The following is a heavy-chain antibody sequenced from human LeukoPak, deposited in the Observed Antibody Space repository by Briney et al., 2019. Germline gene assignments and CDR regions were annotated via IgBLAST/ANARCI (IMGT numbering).Heavy chain of an antibody. V-gene: IGHV3-73*01. CDR2: IRSKANTYAT. CDR3: TTAVGTDFYDYGLDA. Sequence: GGSLKLSCEASGFTFSGSAMHWVRQASGQGLEWVGRIRSKANTYATAYAASVKGRFTISRDDSKNTAYLQLNSLKTEDTAVYYCTTAVGTDFYDYGLDAWGQGTTVTVCS. CDR1: GFTFSGSA. J-gene: IGHJ6*02. D-gene: IGHD6-13*01.